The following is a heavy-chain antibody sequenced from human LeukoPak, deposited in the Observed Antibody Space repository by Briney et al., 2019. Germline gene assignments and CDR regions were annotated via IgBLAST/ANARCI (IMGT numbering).Heavy chain of an antibody. J-gene: IGHJ4*02. Sequence: GGSLRLSCAASGFTFSSYSMNWVRQAPGKGLEWASSISSSSSYIYYADSVKGRFTISRDNAKNSLYLQMNSLRAEDTAVYYCARDAHYDSSGYFGYWGQGTLVTVSS. V-gene: IGHV3-21*01. D-gene: IGHD3-22*01. CDR1: GFTFSSYS. CDR2: ISSSSSYI. CDR3: ARDAHYDSSGYFGY.